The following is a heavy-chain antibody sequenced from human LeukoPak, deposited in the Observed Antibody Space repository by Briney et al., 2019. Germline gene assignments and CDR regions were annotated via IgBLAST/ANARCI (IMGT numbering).Heavy chain of an antibody. V-gene: IGHV4-38-2*02. Sequence: PSETLSLTCTVSGYSISSGYYWGWIRPPPGEGLGWIGSIYHSGSTYYNPSLKSRVTISVDTSKNQFSLKLSSVTAADTAVYYCARVPHSADSGSYFSGYYYYYMDVWGKGTTVTVSS. CDR1: GYSISSGYY. D-gene: IGHD1-26*01. CDR2: IYHSGST. CDR3: ARVPHSADSGSYFSGYYYYYMDV. J-gene: IGHJ6*03.